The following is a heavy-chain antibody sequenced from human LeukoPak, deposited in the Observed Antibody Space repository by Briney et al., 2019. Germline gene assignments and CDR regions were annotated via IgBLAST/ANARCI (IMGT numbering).Heavy chain of an antibody. CDR1: GFTLSSYS. D-gene: IGHD3-22*01. Sequence: GGSLRLSCAASGFTLSSYSMNWVRQAPGEGLEWVSSISSSSSYIYYADSVKGRFTISRENAKNSLYVQMDSLRAEDTAVYYCARGDSSGYVCDYWGQGTLVTVSS. CDR3: ARGDSSGYVCDY. CDR2: ISSSSSYI. V-gene: IGHV3-21*06. J-gene: IGHJ4*02.